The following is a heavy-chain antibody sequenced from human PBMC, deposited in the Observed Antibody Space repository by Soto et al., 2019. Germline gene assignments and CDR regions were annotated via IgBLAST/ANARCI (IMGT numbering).Heavy chain of an antibody. CDR1: GFTFSSYS. CDR2: ISSSSTYI. V-gene: IGHV3-21*01. Sequence: EVQLVESGGGLVKPGGSLRLSCAASGFTFSSYSMNWVRQAPGKGLEWVSSISSSSTYIYYADSVKGRFTISRDNAKNALDLQMNSLRAEGTAVYYCVRGLYYYVHGLDPWGQGTLVTVSS. CDR3: VRGLYYYVHGLDP. J-gene: IGHJ5*02. D-gene: IGHD3-10*02.